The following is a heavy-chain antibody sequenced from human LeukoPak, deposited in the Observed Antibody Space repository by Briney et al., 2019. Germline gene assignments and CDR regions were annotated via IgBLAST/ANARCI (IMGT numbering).Heavy chain of an antibody. D-gene: IGHD2-2*01. CDR3: ARDSDIVVVPAVSSNDY. J-gene: IGHJ4*02. CDR2: INPNSGGT. V-gene: IGHV1-2*02. CDR1: GYTFTGYY. Sequence: GASVKVSCKASGYTFTGYYMHWVRQAPGQGLEWMGWINPNSGGTNYAQKFQGRVTMTRDTSISTAYMELSRLRSDDTAVYYCARDSDIVVVPAVSSNDYWGQGTLVTVSS.